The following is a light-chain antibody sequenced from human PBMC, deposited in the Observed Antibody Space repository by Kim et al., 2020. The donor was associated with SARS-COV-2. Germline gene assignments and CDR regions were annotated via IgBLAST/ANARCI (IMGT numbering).Light chain of an antibody. CDR3: LQHNTYPIT. CDR1: QDIRND. J-gene: IGKJ5*01. Sequence: ASVGDRVTITCRSRQDIRNDLGWYQQNPGGAPKRLIYGASSLQSGVPSRFSGSGSGTEFTLTISSLQPEDFATYFCLQHNTYPITFGQGTRLEIK. V-gene: IGKV1-17*01. CDR2: GAS.